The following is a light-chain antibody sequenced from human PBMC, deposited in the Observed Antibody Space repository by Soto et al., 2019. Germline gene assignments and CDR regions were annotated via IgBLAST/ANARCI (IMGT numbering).Light chain of an antibody. J-gene: IGLJ2*01. CDR2: DVS. CDR1: SADIGAFNY. Sequence: QSVLTQPASVSGSPGQSITISCAGTSADIGAFNYVSWYQHHPGKAPKLLIYDVSDRPSGVSTRFSASKSANTASLTISGLQADDEADDYCSSYSTSSALVFGGGTQLTVL. CDR3: SSYSTSSALV. V-gene: IGLV2-14*03.